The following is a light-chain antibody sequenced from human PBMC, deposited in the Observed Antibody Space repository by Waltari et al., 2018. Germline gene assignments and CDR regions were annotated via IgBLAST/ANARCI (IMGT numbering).Light chain of an antibody. V-gene: IGLV4-69*01. CDR3: QTGGHGTWV. J-gene: IGLJ3*02. CDR2: VNSDGSH. CDR1: SGHSSNV. Sequence: QLVLTQSPSASASLGASVKLPCTLSSGHSSNVIAWHQQQPEKGPRYLMKVNSDGSHRKGDEVPDRFSGSSSGAGRYLTISSLQSEDEADYYCQTGGHGTWVFGGGTKLTVL.